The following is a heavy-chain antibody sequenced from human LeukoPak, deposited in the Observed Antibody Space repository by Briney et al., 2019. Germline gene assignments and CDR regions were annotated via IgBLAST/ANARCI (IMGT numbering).Heavy chain of an antibody. J-gene: IGHJ4*02. Sequence: QPGRSLRLSCAASGFTFSSYGMHWVRQAPGKGLEWVAVISYDGSNKYYADSVKGRFTISRDNSKNTLYLQMNSLRAEDTAVYYCAGYNNFDYWGQGTLVTVSS. CDR1: GFTFSSYG. CDR3: AGYNNFDY. CDR2: ISYDGSNK. V-gene: IGHV3-30*03. D-gene: IGHD6-25*01.